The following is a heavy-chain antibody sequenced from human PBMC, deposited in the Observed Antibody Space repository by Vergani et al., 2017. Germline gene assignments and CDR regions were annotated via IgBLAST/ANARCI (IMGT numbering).Heavy chain of an antibody. Sequence: EVQMVESGGGQVKPGGSLRLSCGASGFIFSPYSMNWVHQAPGKGLVWVSSISGNNDELDYADAVKGRLTISRDNAKNSLYLDMSSLRAEDTAVYYCGRDVRVSRTWGQGTLVAVSS. CDR3: GRDVRVSRT. J-gene: IGHJ3*01. V-gene: IGHV3-21*01. CDR1: GFIFSPYS. CDR2: ISGNNDEL.